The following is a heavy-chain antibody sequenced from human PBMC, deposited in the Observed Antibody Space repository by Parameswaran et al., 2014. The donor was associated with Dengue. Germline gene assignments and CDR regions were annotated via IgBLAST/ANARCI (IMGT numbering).Heavy chain of an antibody. V-gene: IGHV3-15*01. CDR3: TTDLPAPYYYYGMDV. Sequence: WIRQPPGKGLEWVGRIKSKTDGGTTDYAAPVKGRFTISRDDPKNTLYLQMNSLKTEDTAVYYCTTDLPAPYYYYGMDVWGQGTTVTVSS. J-gene: IGHJ6*02. CDR2: IKSKTDGGTT. D-gene: IGHD2-2*01.